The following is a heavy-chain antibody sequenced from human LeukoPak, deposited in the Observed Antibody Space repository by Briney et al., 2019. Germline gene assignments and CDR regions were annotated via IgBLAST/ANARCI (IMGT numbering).Heavy chain of an antibody. CDR2: IYYSGSA. Sequence: SETLSLTCTVSGGSISSSSYYWGWIRQPPGKGLEWIGSIYYSGSAFYNPSLKSRVTISVDTSKNHFSLKLSSVTAADTALYYCARDYGDHAFDIWGQGTMVTVSS. J-gene: IGHJ3*02. CDR3: ARDYGDHAFDI. D-gene: IGHD4-17*01. CDR1: GGSISSSSYY. V-gene: IGHV4-39*02.